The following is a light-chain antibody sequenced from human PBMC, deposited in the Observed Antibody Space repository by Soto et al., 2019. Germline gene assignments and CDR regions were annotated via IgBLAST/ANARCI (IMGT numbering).Light chain of an antibody. CDR1: QSVSSSY. Sequence: EIVLTQSPGTLSLSPGERATLSCRASQSVSSSYLAWYQQKHGQAPRLLIYGASSRATGIPDRFSGSGSGTDFTITISRLEPEDFAVYYCQQYGSSPLLTFGGGTKVEIK. CDR3: QQYGSSPLLT. V-gene: IGKV3-20*01. J-gene: IGKJ4*01. CDR2: GAS.